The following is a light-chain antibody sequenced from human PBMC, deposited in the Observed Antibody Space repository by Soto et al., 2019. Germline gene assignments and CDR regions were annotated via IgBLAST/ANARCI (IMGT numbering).Light chain of an antibody. J-gene: IGLJ3*02. CDR1: SSNIGGNT. CDR3: AAWDDSLDGPV. CDR2: SDN. V-gene: IGLV1-44*01. Sequence: QSVLTQPPSVSGTPGQRVTISCSGSSSNIGGNTVNWYQQLPGTAPKLLIYSDNQRPSGVPDRFSGSKSGTSASLAISGLQSEDETDYYCAAWDDSLDGPVFGGGTKLTVL.